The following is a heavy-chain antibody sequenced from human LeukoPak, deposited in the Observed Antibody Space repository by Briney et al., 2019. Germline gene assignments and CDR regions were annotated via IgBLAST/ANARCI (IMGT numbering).Heavy chain of an antibody. CDR3: AREVIVGATGYYYYGMDV. Sequence: SGTLSLTCTVSGGSVSSGSYFWTWIRQPPGKGLEWIGYVYYSGSTNYNPSLKSRVTISVDTSKNQFSLKVSSVTAADTAVYYCAREVIVGATGYYYYGMDVWAKGPRSPSP. D-gene: IGHD1-26*01. J-gene: IGHJ6*02. CDR2: VYYSGST. V-gene: IGHV4-61*01. CDR1: GGSVSSGSYF.